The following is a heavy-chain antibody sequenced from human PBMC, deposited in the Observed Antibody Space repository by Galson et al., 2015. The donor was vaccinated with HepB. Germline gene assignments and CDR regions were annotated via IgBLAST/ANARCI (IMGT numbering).Heavy chain of an antibody. Sequence: SVKVSCKASGGTFSSYAISWVRQAPGQGLEWMGGIIPIFGTANYAQKFQGRVTITADKSTSTAYMELRSLRSDGTAVYYCARDGGIVPTSNFDYWGQGTLVTVSS. J-gene: IGHJ4*02. D-gene: IGHD5-12*01. CDR1: GGTFSSYA. CDR2: IIPIFGTA. V-gene: IGHV1-69*06. CDR3: ARDGGIVPTSNFDY.